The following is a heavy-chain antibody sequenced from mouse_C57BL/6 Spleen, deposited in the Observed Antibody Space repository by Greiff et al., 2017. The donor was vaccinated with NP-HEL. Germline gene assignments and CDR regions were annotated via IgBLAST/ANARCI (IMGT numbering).Heavy chain of an antibody. CDR1: GFTFSDYG. V-gene: IGHV5-17*01. Sequence: EVQLVESGGGLVKPGGSLKLSCAASGFTFSDYGMHWVRQAPEKGLEWVAYISSGSSTIYYADTVKGRFTISRDNAKNTLFLQMTSLRSEDTAMYYCARVYGSSYGDYFDYWGQGTTLTVSS. D-gene: IGHD1-1*01. CDR3: ARVYGSSYGDYFDY. CDR2: ISSGSSTI. J-gene: IGHJ2*01.